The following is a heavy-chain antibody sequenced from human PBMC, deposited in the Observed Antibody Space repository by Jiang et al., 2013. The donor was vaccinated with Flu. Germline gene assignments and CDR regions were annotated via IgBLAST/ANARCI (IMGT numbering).Heavy chain of an antibody. D-gene: IGHD3-9*01. Sequence: KPTQTLTLTCTFSGFSLSTSGVGVGWIRQPPGKALEWLALIYWNDDKRYSPSLKSRLTITKDTSKNQVVLTMANMDPVDTATYYCAHRLRYFDYWGQGTLVTVSS. J-gene: IGHJ4*02. CDR2: IYWNDDK. CDR1: GFSLSTSGVG. CDR3: AHRLRYFDY. V-gene: IGHV2-5*01.